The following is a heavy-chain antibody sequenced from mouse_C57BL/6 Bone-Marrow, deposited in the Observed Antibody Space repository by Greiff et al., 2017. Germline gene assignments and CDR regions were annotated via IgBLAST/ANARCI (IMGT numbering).Heavy chain of an antibody. Sequence: QVQLQQPGAELVRPGTSVKLSCTASGYTFTSYWMHWVKQRPGQGLEWIGVIDPSDSYTNYNQKLKGKATLTVDTSSSTAYMQLSSLTSEDSAVYYCARWLLPDAMDYWGQGTSVTVSS. CDR3: ARWLLPDAMDY. V-gene: IGHV1-59*01. CDR1: GYTFTSYW. D-gene: IGHD2-3*01. CDR2: IDPSDSYT. J-gene: IGHJ4*01.